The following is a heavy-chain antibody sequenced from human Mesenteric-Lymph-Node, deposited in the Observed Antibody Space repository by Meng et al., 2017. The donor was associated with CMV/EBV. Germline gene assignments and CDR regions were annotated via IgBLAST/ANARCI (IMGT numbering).Heavy chain of an antibody. J-gene: IGHJ4*02. CDR3: ARPLARMAVSGPLDY. D-gene: IGHD6-19*01. V-gene: IGHV1-69*06. Sequence: SVKVSCKASGTIFSSFGISWVRQAPGQRLEWMGGIVPDVGTPNYAPKFQGRVTITADKSTSTVYMELSSLRSEDTALYYCARPLARMAVSGPLDYWGQGTLVTVSS. CDR2: IVPDVGTP. CDR1: GTIFSSFG.